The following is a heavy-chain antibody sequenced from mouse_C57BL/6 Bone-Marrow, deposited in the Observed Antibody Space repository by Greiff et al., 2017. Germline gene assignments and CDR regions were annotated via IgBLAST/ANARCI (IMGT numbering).Heavy chain of an antibody. CDR3: TSVCYYFDY. J-gene: IGHJ2*01. Sequence: EVKLQESGAELVRPGASVKLSCTASGFNIKDDYMHWVKQRPEQGLEWIGWIDPENGDTEYASKFQGKATITADTSSNTAYLQLSSLTSEDTAVYYCTSVCYYFDYWGQGTTLTVSS. V-gene: IGHV14-4*01. CDR1: GFNIKDDY. CDR2: IDPENGDT.